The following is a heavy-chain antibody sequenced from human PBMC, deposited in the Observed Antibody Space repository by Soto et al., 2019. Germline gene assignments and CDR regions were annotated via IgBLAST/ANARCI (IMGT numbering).Heavy chain of an antibody. Sequence: PGGSLRLSCAASGFTFSSYAMSWVRQAPGKGLEWVSAISGSGGSTYYADSVKGRFTISRDNSKNTLYLQMNSLRAEDTAVYYCAKDSVAGTGVYYYYGMDVWGQGTTVTVSS. CDR1: GFTFSSYA. V-gene: IGHV3-23*01. CDR2: ISGSGGST. D-gene: IGHD6-19*01. CDR3: AKDSVAGTGVYYYYGMDV. J-gene: IGHJ6*02.